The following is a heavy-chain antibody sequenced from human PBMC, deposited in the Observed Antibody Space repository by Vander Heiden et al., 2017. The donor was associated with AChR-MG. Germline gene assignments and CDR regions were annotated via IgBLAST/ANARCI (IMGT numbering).Heavy chain of an antibody. CDR2: INHSGST. J-gene: IGHJ4*02. CDR3: ATSIYDFWSGYQPPFDY. CDR1: GGSFSGYY. V-gene: IGHV4-34*01. Sequence: QVQLHQWGAGLLKPSETLSLTCAVYGGSFSGYYWSWIRQPPGKGLEWIGEINHSGSTNYNPSLKSRVTISVDTSKNQFSLKLSSVTAADTAVYYCATSIYDFWSGYQPPFDYWGQGTLVTVSS. D-gene: IGHD3-3*01.